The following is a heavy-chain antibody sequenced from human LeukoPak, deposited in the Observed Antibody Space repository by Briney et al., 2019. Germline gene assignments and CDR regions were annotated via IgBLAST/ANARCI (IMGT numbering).Heavy chain of an antibody. J-gene: IGHJ3*02. V-gene: IGHV1-24*01. CDR3: ATGPQVGARGDAFDI. Sequence: ASVKVSCKVSGYTLTELSMHWVRQAPGKGLEWMGGFEPEDGETIYAQKFQGRVTMTEDTSTDTAYMELSSLRSEDTAVYYCATGPQVGARGDAFDIWGQGTMVTVSS. CDR2: FEPEDGET. CDR1: GYTLTELS. D-gene: IGHD1-26*01.